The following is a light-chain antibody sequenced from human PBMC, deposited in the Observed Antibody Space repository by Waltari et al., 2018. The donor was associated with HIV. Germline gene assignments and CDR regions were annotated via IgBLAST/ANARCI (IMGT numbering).Light chain of an antibody. CDR1: NIGSKS. J-gene: IGLJ2*01. CDR2: HDT. V-gene: IGLV3-21*01. CDR3: QVWDTNTDQYVI. Sequence: SYVLTQPPSVSVAPGKTARIICGGENIGSKSVNWYQKQPGQAPVMVIYHDTDRPSGIPDRFSGSNSEDTATLTIRRVEAGDEADYFCQVWDTNTDQYVIFGGGTNLAV.